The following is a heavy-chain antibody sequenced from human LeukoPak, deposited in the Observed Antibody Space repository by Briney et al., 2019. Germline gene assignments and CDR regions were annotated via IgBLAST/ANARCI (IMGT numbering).Heavy chain of an antibody. CDR1: GFTFSNAW. Sequence: GGSLRLSCAASGFTFSNAWMSWVRQAPGKGLEWVGRIKSKTDGGTTDYAAPVKGRFTISRDDSKNTLYLQMNSLKTEDTAVYYCTTGELEGSYATFDYWGQGTLVTVSS. D-gene: IGHD1-26*01. CDR2: IKSKTDGGTT. J-gene: IGHJ4*02. CDR3: TTGELEGSYATFDY. V-gene: IGHV3-15*01.